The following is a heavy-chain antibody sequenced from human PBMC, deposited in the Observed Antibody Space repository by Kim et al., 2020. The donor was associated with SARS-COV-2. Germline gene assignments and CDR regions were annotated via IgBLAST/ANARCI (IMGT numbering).Heavy chain of an antibody. V-gene: IGHV3-74*01. D-gene: IGHD2-15*01. CDR3: ARVLPGGYSYMDV. J-gene: IGHJ6*03. Sequence: SNADSVKGRFPISRDNAKNTLYLQMNSLRAEDTAVYYCARVLPGGYSYMDVWGKGTTVTVS.